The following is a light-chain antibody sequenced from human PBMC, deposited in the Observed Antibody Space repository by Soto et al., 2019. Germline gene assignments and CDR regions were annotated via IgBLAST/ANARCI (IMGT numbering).Light chain of an antibody. CDR2: LGS. CDR3: MQALQTPWT. V-gene: IGKV2-28*01. J-gene: IGKJ2*02. Sequence: DIVMRQSRLSLPVTPGESASISCRSGQSLLHTNGYTYLDWYLQKPGQSPQLLIYLGSTRASGVPDRFSGSGSGTDFTLKISRVEAEDVGVYYCMQALQTPWTFGQGTKLEIK. CDR1: QSLLHTNGYTY.